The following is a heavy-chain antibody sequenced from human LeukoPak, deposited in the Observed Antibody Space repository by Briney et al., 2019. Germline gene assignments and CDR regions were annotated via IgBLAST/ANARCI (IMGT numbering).Heavy chain of an antibody. CDR3: ARDCDRSGYYCY. J-gene: IGHJ4*02. Sequence: ASVKVSCKASGYTFIDYGISWERQAPGQGLEWMGWISIYNGNTNYAQKLQGRVAMTTEPSTSTAYMELRSLRSDDTAVYYCARDCDRSGYYCYWGQGTLVTVSS. V-gene: IGHV1-18*01. CDR2: ISIYNGNT. D-gene: IGHD3-22*01. CDR1: GYTFIDYG.